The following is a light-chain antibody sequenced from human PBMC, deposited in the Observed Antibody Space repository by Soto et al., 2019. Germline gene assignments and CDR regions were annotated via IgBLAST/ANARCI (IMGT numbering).Light chain of an antibody. CDR2: GAS. J-gene: IGKJ1*01. Sequence: DIQMTQSPSSLSASVGDRVTLTCRASQSIGGYLNWYQQKPGKAPNPLIFGASSLQSGVSSRFSGSGHGTDFTLTISSLQPEDFVSYYCQQSYNSPPTFGQGTKVETK. CDR1: QSIGGY. CDR3: QQSYNSPPT. V-gene: IGKV1-39*01.